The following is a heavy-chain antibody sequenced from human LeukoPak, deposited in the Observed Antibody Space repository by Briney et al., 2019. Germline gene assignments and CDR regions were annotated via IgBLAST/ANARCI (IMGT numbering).Heavy chain of an antibody. CDR1: GGSISSYY. Sequence: SGPTLVNPSETLSLTCTVSGGSISSYYWSWIRQPPGKGLEWIGYIYYSGSTNYNPSLKSRVTILVDMSKNQFSLKLSSVTAADTAVYYCATFFPRADSSSWYTFDYWGQGTLVTVSS. CDR2: IYYSGST. D-gene: IGHD6-13*01. V-gene: IGHV4-59*12. J-gene: IGHJ4*02. CDR3: ATFFPRADSSSWYTFDY.